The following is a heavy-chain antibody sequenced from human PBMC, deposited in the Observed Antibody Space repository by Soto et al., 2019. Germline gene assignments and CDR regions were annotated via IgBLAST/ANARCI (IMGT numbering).Heavy chain of an antibody. CDR1: GFTFSSYA. CDR2: ISGSGGST. J-gene: IGHJ4*02. V-gene: IGHV3-23*01. Sequence: EVQLLESGGGLVQPGGSLRLSCAASGFTFSSYAMSWVRQAPGKGLEWVSAISGSGGSTYYADSVKGRFTISRDNSKNTLYLHMNRLRAEDTGVYYCAKEAAPHYYDSSGFRRGPFDYWGQGTLVHGSS. D-gene: IGHD3-22*01. CDR3: AKEAAPHYYDSSGFRRGPFDY.